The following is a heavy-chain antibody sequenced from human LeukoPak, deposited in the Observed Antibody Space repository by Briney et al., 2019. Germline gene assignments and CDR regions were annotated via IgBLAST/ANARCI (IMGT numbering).Heavy chain of an antibody. CDR3: ARGRRFLEWLLGYYYYMDV. CDR2: MNPNSGNT. CDR1: GYTFTSYD. J-gene: IGHJ6*03. D-gene: IGHD3-3*01. V-gene: IGHV1-8*01. Sequence: GASVKVSCKASGYTFTSYDINWVRQATGQGLEWMGWMNPNSGNTGYAQKFQGRVTMTRNTSISTAYMELSSLRSEDTAVYYCARGRRFLEWLLGYYYYMDVWGKGTTVTVSS.